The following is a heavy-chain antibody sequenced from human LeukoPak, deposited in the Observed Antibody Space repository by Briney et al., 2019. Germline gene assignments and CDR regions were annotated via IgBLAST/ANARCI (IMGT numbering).Heavy chain of an antibody. V-gene: IGHV3-7*03. J-gene: IGHJ4*02. CDR2: IKQDGSEK. CDR1: GFTFSSYW. Sequence: GGSLRLSCAASGFTFSSYWMSWVRQAPGKGLEWVANIKQDGSEKYYVDSVKGRFTISRDNAENSLFLQMNSLRAEDTPVYYCARRGNRLAGAGTDYWGQGTLVTVSS. D-gene: IGHD6-13*01. CDR3: ARRGNRLAGAGTDY.